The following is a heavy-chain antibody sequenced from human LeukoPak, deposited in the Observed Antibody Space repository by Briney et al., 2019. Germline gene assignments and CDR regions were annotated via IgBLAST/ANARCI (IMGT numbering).Heavy chain of an antibody. CDR2: ISAYNGNT. CDR1: GGTFISYT. CDR3: ARDRSSCHDY. Sequence: ASVKVSCKASGGTFISYTISWVRQAPGQGREWMGWISAYNGNTDYAQKRQGRVTMTTEKSTSTAYLELRSLRSDDTAVYYCARDRSSCHDYWGQGTLVTVSS. V-gene: IGHV1-18*01. J-gene: IGHJ4*02. D-gene: IGHD2-2*01.